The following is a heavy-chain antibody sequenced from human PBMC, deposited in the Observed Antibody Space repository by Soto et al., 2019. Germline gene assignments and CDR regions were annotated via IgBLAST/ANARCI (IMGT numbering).Heavy chain of an antibody. Sequence: QVQLVQSGAEVKKPGASVKVSCRTSGYTFTHYYIHWVRQAPGQGLEWLGIINPASSSTNYAKDFQGRATLTMDTSTTTFYMELSGLRAEDTAIFYWARDLAAGDHWGQGTLVTVSS. CDR3: ARDLAAGDH. J-gene: IGHJ4*02. V-gene: IGHV1-46*01. D-gene: IGHD6-13*01. CDR1: GYTFTHYY. CDR2: INPASSST.